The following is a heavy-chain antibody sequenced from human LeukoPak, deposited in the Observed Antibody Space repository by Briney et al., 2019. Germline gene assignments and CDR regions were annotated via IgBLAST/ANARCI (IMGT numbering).Heavy chain of an antibody. CDR1: GFTFSSYA. D-gene: IGHD1-7*01. V-gene: IGHV3-30-3*01. CDR2: ISYDGSNK. CDR3: ARAITGTTQGAFDI. Sequence: AGGSLRLSCAASGFTFSSYAMHWVRQAPGKGLEWVAVISYDGSNKYYADSVKGRFTISRDNSKNTLYLQMNSLRAEATAVYYCARAITGTTQGAFDIWGQGTMVTVSS. J-gene: IGHJ3*02.